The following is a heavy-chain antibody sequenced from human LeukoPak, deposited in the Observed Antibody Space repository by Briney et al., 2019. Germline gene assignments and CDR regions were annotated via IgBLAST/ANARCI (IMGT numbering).Heavy chain of an antibody. CDR2: INAGNGNT. V-gene: IGHV1-3*01. Sequence: ASVKVSCKASGYTFTSYAMHWARQAPGQRLEWMGWINAGNGNTKYSQKFQGRVTITRDTSASTAYMELSSLRSEDTAVYYCAGRGYSGYDLDYWGQGTLVTVSS. CDR1: GYTFTSYA. J-gene: IGHJ4*02. CDR3: AGRGYSGYDLDY. D-gene: IGHD5-12*01.